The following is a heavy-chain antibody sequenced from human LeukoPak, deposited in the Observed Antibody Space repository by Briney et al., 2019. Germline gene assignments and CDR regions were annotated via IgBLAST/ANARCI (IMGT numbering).Heavy chain of an antibody. V-gene: IGHV4-38-2*01. Sequence: PSETLSLTCAVSVYPITEGFSWGWIRPPPGPGLEWIASISHCGSTYVKSPLQSRLTISRDTSKNEFSLRLTSVTATDTAVYYCARVGAIPGIDPWGQGTPVTVSS. CDR3: ARVGAIPGIDP. CDR2: ISHCGST. CDR1: VYPITEGFS. J-gene: IGHJ5*02. D-gene: IGHD3-16*01.